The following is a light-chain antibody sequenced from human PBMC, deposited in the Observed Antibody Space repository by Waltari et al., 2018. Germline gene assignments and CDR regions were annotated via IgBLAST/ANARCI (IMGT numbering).Light chain of an antibody. CDR3: SSYAGNCNLVV. Sequence: QCVLTQPASVSGSPGQSITISCTGTSTDVGSSNLFSWDQQHPGKAPKLMIYEASKRPSGVSNRFSGSKSGNTASLTISGLQAEDEADYYCSSYAGNCNLVVFGGGTKLTVL. CDR2: EAS. CDR1: STDVGSSNL. V-gene: IGLV2-23*01. J-gene: IGLJ2*01.